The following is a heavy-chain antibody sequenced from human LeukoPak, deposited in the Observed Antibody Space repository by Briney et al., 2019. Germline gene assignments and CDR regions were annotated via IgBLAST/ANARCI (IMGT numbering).Heavy chain of an antibody. J-gene: IGHJ5*02. V-gene: IGHV4-34*01. CDR3: ARGRADYTVVVPADNWFDP. D-gene: IGHD2-2*01. CDR2: INHSGST. Sequence: PSETLSLTCAVYGGSFSGYYWSWIRQPPGKGLEWIGEINHSGSTNYNPSLKSRVTISVDTSKNQFSLKPSSVTAADTAVYYCARGRADYTVVVPADNWFDPWGQGTLVTVSS. CDR1: GGSFSGYY.